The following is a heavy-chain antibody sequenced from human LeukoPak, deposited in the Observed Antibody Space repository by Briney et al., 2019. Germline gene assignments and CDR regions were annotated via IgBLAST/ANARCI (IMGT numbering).Heavy chain of an antibody. CDR3: ARRYGDFDY. CDR1: GYTFIRFW. V-gene: IGHV5-51*01. D-gene: IGHD4-17*01. CDR2: IYPGDSVA. J-gene: IGHJ4*02. Sequence: GESLKISCKGSGYTFIRFWIGWVRQMPGKGLEWMGIIYPGDSVARYSPSFQGQVTFSADKSISTAYLQWSSLKASDTAMYYCARRYGDFDYWGQGTLVTVSS.